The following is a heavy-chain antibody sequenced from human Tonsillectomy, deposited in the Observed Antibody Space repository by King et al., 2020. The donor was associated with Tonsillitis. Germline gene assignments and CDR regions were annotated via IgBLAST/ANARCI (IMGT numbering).Heavy chain of an antibody. J-gene: IGHJ2*01. Sequence: VQLVESGGGLVQPGGSLRLSCAASGFTFSSYDMHWVRQTTGKSLEWVSAIGSAGDPYYPGSVKGRFTISRENAKNSLYLQMNSLRAGDTAVYYCARGLGHWCFDLWGRGTLVTVSS. CDR3: ARGLGHWCFDL. D-gene: IGHD2-21*01. CDR2: IGSAGDP. V-gene: IGHV3-13*05. CDR1: GFTFSSYD.